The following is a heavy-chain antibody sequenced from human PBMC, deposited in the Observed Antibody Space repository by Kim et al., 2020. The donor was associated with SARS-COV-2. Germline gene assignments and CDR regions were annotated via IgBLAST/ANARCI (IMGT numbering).Heavy chain of an antibody. J-gene: IGHJ4*02. Sequence: NGNKKYSRKFQGSVTITRDTYANTAYMELSSLISDDTAVYYCARSTPLDYWGQGTLVTVSS. CDR2: NGNK. CDR3: ARSTPLDY. V-gene: IGHV1-3*01.